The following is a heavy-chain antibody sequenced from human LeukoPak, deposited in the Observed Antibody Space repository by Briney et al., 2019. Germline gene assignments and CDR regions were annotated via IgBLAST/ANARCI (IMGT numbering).Heavy chain of an antibody. D-gene: IGHD2-2*02. V-gene: IGHV5-51*01. CDR3: ARSGLYCSSTSCCTRNWFDP. CDR1: GYSFTSYW. CDR2: IYPGDSDT. J-gene: IGHJ5*02. Sequence: GESLKISCKGSGYSFTSYWIGWVRQMPGKGLEWMGIIYPGDSDTRYSPSFQGQVTISADKSISTAYLQWSSLKASDTAMYYCARSGLYCSSTSCCTRNWFDPWGQGTLVTVSS.